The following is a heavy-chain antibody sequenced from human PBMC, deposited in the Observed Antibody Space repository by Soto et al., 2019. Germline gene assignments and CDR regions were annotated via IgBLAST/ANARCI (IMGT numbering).Heavy chain of an antibody. Sequence: KTSETLSLTXAVSGGSISSGGYSWSWIRQPPGKGLEWIGYIYHSGSTYYNPSLKSRVTISVDRSKNQFSLKLSSVTAADTAVYHCARASGIAVAGLDYWGQGTLVTVSS. D-gene: IGHD6-19*01. CDR2: IYHSGST. CDR3: ARASGIAVAGLDY. CDR1: GGSISSGGYS. V-gene: IGHV4-30-2*01. J-gene: IGHJ4*02.